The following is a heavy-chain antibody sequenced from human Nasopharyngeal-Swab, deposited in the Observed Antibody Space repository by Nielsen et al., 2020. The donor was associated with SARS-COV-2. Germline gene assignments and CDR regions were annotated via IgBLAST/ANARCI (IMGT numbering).Heavy chain of an antibody. J-gene: IGHJ6*03. D-gene: IGHD3-10*01. CDR3: ARNWRSGSMDV. CDR2: INHSGST. V-gene: IGHV4-34*09. Sequence: RQALGKGLEWIGEINHSGSTNYNPPLKSRVTISVDTSKNQFSLKLSSVTAADTAVYYCARNWRSGSMDVWGKGTTVTVSS.